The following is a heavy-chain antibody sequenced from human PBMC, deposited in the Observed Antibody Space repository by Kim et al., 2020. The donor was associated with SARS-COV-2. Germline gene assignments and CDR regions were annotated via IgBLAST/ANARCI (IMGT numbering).Heavy chain of an antibody. V-gene: IGHV1-18*01. CDR1: GYTFTSYG. J-gene: IGHJ6*02. CDR2: ISAYNGNT. D-gene: IGHD6-6*01. CDR3: ARGFRIAARPEDTTYYYYGMDV. Sequence: ASVKVSCKASGYTFTSYGISWVRQAPGQGLEWMGWISAYNGNTNYAQKLQGRVTMTTDTSTSTAYMELRSLRSDDTAVYYCARGFRIAARPEDTTYYYYGMDVWGQGTTVTVSS.